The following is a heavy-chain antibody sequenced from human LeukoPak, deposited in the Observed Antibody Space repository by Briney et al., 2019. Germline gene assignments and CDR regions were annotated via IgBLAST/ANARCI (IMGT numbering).Heavy chain of an antibody. CDR1: GFTFSTSW. V-gene: IGHV3-7*01. Sequence: GGSLRLSCAASGFTFSTSWMTWVRQAPGKGLEWVATIKPDGSEKNYVDSVKGRFTISRDNSKNTLHLLMNSLRAEDTAVYYCAIRKSGNAIDYWGQGTLVTVSS. CDR3: AIRKSGNAIDY. D-gene: IGHD5-12*01. CDR2: IKPDGSEK. J-gene: IGHJ4*02.